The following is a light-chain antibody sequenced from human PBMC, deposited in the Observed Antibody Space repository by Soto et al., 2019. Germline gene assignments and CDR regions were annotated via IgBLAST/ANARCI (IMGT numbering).Light chain of an antibody. CDR1: QSISSW. Sequence: TWSTSVGKGGTSVFRASQSISSWLAWYQQKPGQAPKLLIYDASSMATGVPARFSGSGSGTEFTLTISSLEPEDFADYYCLQRGKHRTCGQGTRLEIK. V-gene: IGKV1-5*02. CDR3: LQRGKHRT. CDR2: DAS. J-gene: IGKJ5*01.